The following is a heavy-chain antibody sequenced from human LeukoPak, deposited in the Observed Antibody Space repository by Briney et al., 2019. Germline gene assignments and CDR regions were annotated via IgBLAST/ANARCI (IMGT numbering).Heavy chain of an antibody. CDR1: GFTFSTYG. CDR2: IRSNGNAI. Sequence: SGGSLRLSCAASGFTFSTYGMNWVRQAPGKGLEWVSYIRSNGNAIYYADSVKGRFTISRDTSKNTLDLQMNSLRGEDTAVYYCAKEHSSSWMVFDYWGQGILVTVSS. V-gene: IGHV3-23*01. J-gene: IGHJ4*02. CDR3: AKEHSSSWMVFDY. D-gene: IGHD6-13*01.